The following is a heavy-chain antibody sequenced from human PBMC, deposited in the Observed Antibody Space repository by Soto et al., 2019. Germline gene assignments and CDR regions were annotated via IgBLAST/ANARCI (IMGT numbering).Heavy chain of an antibody. Sequence: PGGSLRLSCAASEFTFRSYWMHWVRQSPGKGLVWVSRISGDGSSTNYADSVKGRFTISRDNAKNTVYLQIDSLRAEDTAVYYRARSLPGTYGAFDLWGQGTMVTVSS. V-gene: IGHV3-74*01. CDR2: ISGDGSST. J-gene: IGHJ3*01. CDR3: ARSLPGTYGAFDL. CDR1: EFTFRSYW. D-gene: IGHD1-7*01.